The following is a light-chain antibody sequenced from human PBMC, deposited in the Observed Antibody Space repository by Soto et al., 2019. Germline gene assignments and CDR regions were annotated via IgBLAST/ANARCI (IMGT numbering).Light chain of an antibody. CDR2: SNN. V-gene: IGLV1-44*01. Sequence: QSLLTQPPSASGTPGQRVTISCSGSSSNIGSNTVNWYQQLPGTAPKLLIYSNNQRPSGVPDRFSGSKSGTSASLAISGLHSEDEADYYCAAWDDSLNGVVFGGGTQLTVL. CDR1: SSNIGSNT. CDR3: AAWDDSLNGVV. J-gene: IGLJ2*01.